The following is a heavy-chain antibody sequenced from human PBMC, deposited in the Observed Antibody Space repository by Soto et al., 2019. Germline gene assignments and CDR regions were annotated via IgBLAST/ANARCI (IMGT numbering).Heavy chain of an antibody. J-gene: IGHJ5*02. D-gene: IGHD3-10*01. CDR3: ARVKSGSYDWFDP. CDR1: GFTFSNYW. CDR2: INTDGSRT. V-gene: IGHV3-74*01. Sequence: EVQLVESGGSLVQPGGSLRLSCAASGFTFSNYWMHWVRQAPGKGLMWVSRINTDGSRTTYADSVKGRFAISRDNAKNTVYLQMNSLRAEDTAVYYCARVKSGSYDWFDPWGQGTLVTVSS.